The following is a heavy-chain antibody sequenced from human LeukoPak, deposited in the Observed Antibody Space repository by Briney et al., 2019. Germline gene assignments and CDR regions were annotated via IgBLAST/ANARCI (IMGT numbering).Heavy chain of an antibody. Sequence: PSETLSLTCTVSGASIRSHHWTWIRQPPGKGLEWIGNVYYVGSTSYSPSLKSRVTISLDPSKNQFSLEMNSVTAADTAVYYCARSGDSSAYYSFWGQGILVTVSS. CDR1: GASIRSHH. D-gene: IGHD3-22*01. CDR2: VYYVGST. V-gene: IGHV4-59*11. J-gene: IGHJ4*02. CDR3: ARSGDSSAYYSF.